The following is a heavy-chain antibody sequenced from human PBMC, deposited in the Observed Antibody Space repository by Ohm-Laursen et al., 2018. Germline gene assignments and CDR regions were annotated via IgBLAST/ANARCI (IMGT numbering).Heavy chain of an antibody. V-gene: IGHV4-34*01. CDR1: GGSFSGYY. J-gene: IGHJ3*02. CDR2: INHRGST. Sequence: TLSLTCAVYGGSFSGYYWSWIRQPPGKGLEWIGEINHRGSTNYNPSLKSRVPISVDTSKNQFSLKLSSVTAADAAVYYCARVKQWLIYAFDIWGQGTMVTVSS. D-gene: IGHD6-19*01. CDR3: ARVKQWLIYAFDI.